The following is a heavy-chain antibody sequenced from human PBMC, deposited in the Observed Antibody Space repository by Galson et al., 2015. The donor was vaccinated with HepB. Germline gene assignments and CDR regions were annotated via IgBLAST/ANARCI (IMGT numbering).Heavy chain of an antibody. Sequence: SLRLSCAASGFTFSSYAMSWVRQAPGEGLEWVSAISGRVSITYYADSVKGRFTISRDNSKNTLYLQMNSLRAEDTAVYYCAKRAVVLTAPYAFDIWGQGTMVAVSS. D-gene: IGHD4/OR15-4a*01. CDR2: ISGRVSIT. V-gene: IGHV3-23*01. CDR1: GFTFSSYA. CDR3: AKRAVVLTAPYAFDI. J-gene: IGHJ3*02.